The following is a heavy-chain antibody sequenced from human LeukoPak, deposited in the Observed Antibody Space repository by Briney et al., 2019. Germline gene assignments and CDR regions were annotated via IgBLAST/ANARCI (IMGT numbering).Heavy chain of an antibody. Sequence: GGSLRLSCAAPGFSFDDYAVHWVRQAPGKGLEWVSLISGDGGSTFYADSVKGRFTISRDNSKNSLYLQMSSLRSEDTALYYCARESDSSGWYDSWGQGTLVTVSS. J-gene: IGHJ5*01. CDR1: GFSFDDYA. V-gene: IGHV3-43*02. D-gene: IGHD3-22*01. CDR2: ISGDGGST. CDR3: ARESDSSGWYDS.